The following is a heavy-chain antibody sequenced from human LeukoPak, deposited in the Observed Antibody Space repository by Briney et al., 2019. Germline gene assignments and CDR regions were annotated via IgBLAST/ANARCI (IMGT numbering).Heavy chain of an antibody. CDR2: INPNSGGT. J-gene: IGHJ4*02. D-gene: IGHD3-3*01. V-gene: IGHV1-2*02. CDR1: GYIFTGYY. CDR3: ARGLAIFGVVIPTFFAS. Sequence: ASVKVSCKASGYIFTGYYIHWVRQAPGQGLEWMGWINPNSGGTDYAQKFQGRVIMTRDTAITTAYMELNSLVSDDTAVYYCARGLAIFGVVIPTFFASWGQGTLVTVSS.